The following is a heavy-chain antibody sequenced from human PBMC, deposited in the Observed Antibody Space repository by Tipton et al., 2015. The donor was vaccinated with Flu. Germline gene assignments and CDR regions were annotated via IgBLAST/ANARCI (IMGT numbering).Heavy chain of an antibody. D-gene: IGHD6-19*01. V-gene: IGHV4-39*07. CDR3: AREPLAVADY. CDR1: GGSISSSSYY. J-gene: IGHJ4*02. Sequence: TLSLTCTVSGGSISSSSYYWGWIRQPPGKGLEWIGSINYSGNTYYNPSLKSRVIISVDTSKNQFSLKLSSVTAADTAVYYCAREPLAVADYWGQGTLVTVSS. CDR2: INYSGNT.